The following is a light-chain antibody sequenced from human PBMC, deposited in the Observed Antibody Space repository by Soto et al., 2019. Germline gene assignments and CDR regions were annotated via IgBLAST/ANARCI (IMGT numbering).Light chain of an antibody. Sequence: DIQMPQSPSTLSASVGDRVTITCRASQSISSWLAWYQQKPGKAPKLLIYDASSLGSGVPSRFSGSGSETEFTLTISSLQPDDFATDYCQQYNSYSSYTFGQGTKLEIK. CDR3: QQYNSYSSYT. CDR2: DAS. V-gene: IGKV1-5*01. J-gene: IGKJ2*01. CDR1: QSISSW.